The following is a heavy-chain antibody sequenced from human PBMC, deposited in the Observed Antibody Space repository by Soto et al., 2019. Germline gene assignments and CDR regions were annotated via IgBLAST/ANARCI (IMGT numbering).Heavy chain of an antibody. D-gene: IGHD1-26*01. CDR3: ARYSGSYVNYFDY. CDR1: GGTFSSYA. CDR2: IIPIFDTA. Sequence: QVQLVQSGAEVKKPGSSVKVSCKASGGTFSSYAISWVRQAPGQGLEWMGGIIPIFDTANYAQKFQGRVTSTADESTSTAYRDLSSLRAEDKVVYYGARYSGSYVNYFDYWGQGTLVTVSS. J-gene: IGHJ4*02. V-gene: IGHV1-69*01.